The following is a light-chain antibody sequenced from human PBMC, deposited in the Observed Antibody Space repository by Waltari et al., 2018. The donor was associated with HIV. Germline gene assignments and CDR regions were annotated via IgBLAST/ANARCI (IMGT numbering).Light chain of an antibody. Sequence: SYELTQPPSVSVSPGQTARITCSGDALPKQYVYWYQQKPGQAPVLVIYKDNERPSGIPERFSGSSSGTTVTLTISGVQAEDEADYYCHSADGSATYVFGTGTKVTVL. J-gene: IGLJ1*01. CDR3: HSADGSATYV. CDR2: KDN. CDR1: ALPKQY. V-gene: IGLV3-25*03.